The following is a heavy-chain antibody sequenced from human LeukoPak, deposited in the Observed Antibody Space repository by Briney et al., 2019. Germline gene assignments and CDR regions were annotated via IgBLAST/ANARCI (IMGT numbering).Heavy chain of an antibody. J-gene: IGHJ6*02. CDR2: ISAYNGNT. CDR3: ARDHVVRGVIDGMDV. V-gene: IGHV1-18*01. Sequence: ASVKVSCKASGYTFTSYGISWVRQATGPGLEWMGWISAYNGNTNYAQKLQGRVTMTTDTSTSTAYMELRSLRSDDTAVYYCARDHVVRGVIDGMDVWGQGTTVTVSS. D-gene: IGHD3-10*01. CDR1: GYTFTSYG.